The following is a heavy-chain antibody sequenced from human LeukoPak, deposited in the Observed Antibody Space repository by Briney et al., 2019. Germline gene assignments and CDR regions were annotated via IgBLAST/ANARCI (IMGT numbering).Heavy chain of an antibody. CDR2: IRYDNGYT. V-gene: IGHV1-18*04. CDR1: GYTFAIYG. J-gene: IGHJ6*03. CDR3: ARAGSGRYYYYMDV. Sequence: ASVKVSCKASGYTFAIYGISWVRQAPRQGLEWMGWIRYDNGYTNYAQKFQGRVTMTTDTSTNTAYMELRSLRSDDTAVYYCARAGSGRYYYYMDVWGKGTTVTVSS. D-gene: IGHD3-10*01.